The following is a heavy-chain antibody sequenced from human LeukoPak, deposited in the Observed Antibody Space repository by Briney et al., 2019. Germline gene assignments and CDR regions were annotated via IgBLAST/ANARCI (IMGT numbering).Heavy chain of an antibody. CDR3: ARNSGWYGVS. J-gene: IGHJ4*02. V-gene: IGHV3-13*04. CDR2: IGKTGDT. CDR1: GFTFSIYD. D-gene: IGHD6-19*01. Sequence: GGSLRLSCAASGFTFSIYDFHWVRQGTGKSLEWVSSIGKTGDTYYLGSVKGRFTIFRENAKNSVYLQMNSLRVGDTAVYYCARNSGWYGVSWGQGTLVTVSS.